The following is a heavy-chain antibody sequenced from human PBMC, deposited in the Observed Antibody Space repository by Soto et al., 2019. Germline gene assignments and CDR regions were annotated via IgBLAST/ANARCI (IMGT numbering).Heavy chain of an antibody. Sequence: EVLLVESGGGVVQPGGSRKLSGVASGFFFKDPSIHGFRQASGKGLEWVGRIRDRAYNYATAYTASVKGRFTISRDDSTNTAYLQMNSLRTEDTAIYYCTRLISAAQDYWGQGTLVTVSS. CDR2: IRDRAYNYAT. CDR1: GFFFKDPS. CDR3: TRLISAAQDY. V-gene: IGHV3-73*01. J-gene: IGHJ4*02. D-gene: IGHD3-10*01.